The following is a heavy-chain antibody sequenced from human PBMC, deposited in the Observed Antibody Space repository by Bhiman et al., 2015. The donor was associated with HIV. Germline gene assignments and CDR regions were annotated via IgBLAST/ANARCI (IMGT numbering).Heavy chain of an antibody. CDR2: ISGNGGLT. D-gene: IGHD3-10*01. J-gene: IGHJ3*01. CDR1: GFTFSDYA. CDR3: ARASVHRANAFDV. Sequence: EVQLVESGGGLVQPGGSLRLSCAASGFTFSDYAMHWVRQAPGNGLECVSSISGNGGLTYGADSVKGRFTISRDNSKNTLYLRMGSLRAEDMAVYYCARASVHRANAFDVWGQGTVVTVSS. V-gene: IGHV3-64*07.